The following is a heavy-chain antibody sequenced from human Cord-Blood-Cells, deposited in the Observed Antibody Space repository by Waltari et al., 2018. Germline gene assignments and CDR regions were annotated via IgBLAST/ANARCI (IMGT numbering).Heavy chain of an antibody. CDR2: INPNSGGT. D-gene: IGHD1-26*01. CDR1: GYTFTGYY. V-gene: IGHV1-2*02. CDR3: ARDREVVGATSFDI. Sequence: QVQLVQSGAEVKKPGASVKASCKASGYTFTGYYLQLLRQPPGQGLEWMGWINPNSGGTNYAQKFQGRVTMTRDTSISTAYMELSRLRSDDTAVYYCARDREVVGATSFDIWGQGTMVTVSS. J-gene: IGHJ3*02.